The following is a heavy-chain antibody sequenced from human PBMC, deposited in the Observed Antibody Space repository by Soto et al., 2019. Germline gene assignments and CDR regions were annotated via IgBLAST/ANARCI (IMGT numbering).Heavy chain of an antibody. CDR3: AKGSKYYGSGSYTEFDY. CDR2: ISGSGGST. Sequence: GGSLRLSCAASGFTFSSYAMSWVRQTPGKGLEWVSAISGSGGSTYYADSVKGRFTISRDNSKNTLYLQMNSLRAEVTAVYYCAKGSKYYGSGSYTEFDYWGQGTLVTAPQ. D-gene: IGHD3-10*01. CDR1: GFTFSSYA. J-gene: IGHJ4*02. V-gene: IGHV3-23*01.